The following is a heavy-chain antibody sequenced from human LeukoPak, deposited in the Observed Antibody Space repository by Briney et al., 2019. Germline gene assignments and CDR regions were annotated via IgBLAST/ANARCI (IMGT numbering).Heavy chain of an antibody. J-gene: IGHJ4*02. CDR2: ISANGGET. CDR3: AKRYYDFPLDY. V-gene: IGHV3-23*01. CDR1: GFTFSIYA. Sequence: GGSLRLSCAASGFTFSIYAMNWVRQAPGKGLEWVSSISANGGETHYADSVKGRFTISRDNSKSTLCLQINNPRVEDTAVYYCAKRYYDFPLDYWGQGTLVTVSS. D-gene: IGHD3-3*01.